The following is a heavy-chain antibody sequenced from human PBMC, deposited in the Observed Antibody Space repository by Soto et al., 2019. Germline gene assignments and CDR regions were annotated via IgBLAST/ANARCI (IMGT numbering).Heavy chain of an antibody. V-gene: IGHV3-66*01. CDR3: AREAIIVIAAPEYYFDY. D-gene: IGHD3-22*01. Sequence: EVQLVESGGDLVQRGGSLRLSCAASGFDVSNTDMSWVRQAPGKGLEWVSVIYSGGYTNYADSVKGRFIVSRDSPKNTLYLQMDSLRAEDTAVYYCAREAIIVIAAPEYYFDYWGLGTLVTVSS. CDR1: GFDVSNTD. CDR2: IYSGGYT. J-gene: IGHJ4*02.